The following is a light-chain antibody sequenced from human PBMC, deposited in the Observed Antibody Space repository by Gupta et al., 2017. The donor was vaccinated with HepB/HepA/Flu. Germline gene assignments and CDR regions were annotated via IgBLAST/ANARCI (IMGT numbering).Light chain of an antibody. J-gene: IGLJ3*02. CDR2: EDN. V-gene: IGLV1-51*02. CDR1: SSSIVKNY. CDR3: GVWDSSLSDGG. Sequence: SVFTHPPSVSAAPGQKVTISCSGSSSSIVKNYVSWYRQLPGAAPKRLIAEDNKRPSGIPDRIVASKAGTSAKLAITGLQTGDEADYDGGVWDSSLSDGGCGGGTKMT.